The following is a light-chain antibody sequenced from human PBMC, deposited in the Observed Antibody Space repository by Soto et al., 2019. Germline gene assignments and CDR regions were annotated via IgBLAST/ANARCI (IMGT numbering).Light chain of an antibody. CDR3: QQVHNFPLT. CDR1: QGISTW. J-gene: IGKJ4*01. Sequence: DIQMTQSPSSVSASVGDRVTITCRASQGISTWLAWYQQKAGKAPKLLIYTASTLEAGVPSRFSGSGSGTEFTLSISELQPEDFATYFCQQVHNFPLTXGGGTKVDIK. V-gene: IGKV1D-12*01. CDR2: TAS.